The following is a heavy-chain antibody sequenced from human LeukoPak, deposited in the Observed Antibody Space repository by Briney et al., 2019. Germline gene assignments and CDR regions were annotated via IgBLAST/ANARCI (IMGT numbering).Heavy chain of an antibody. CDR3: ARHRLPSSGWYLGYFDY. D-gene: IGHD6-19*01. Sequence: SETLSLTCTVSGGSISSSSYYWGWICQPPGKGLEWIGSIYYSGSTYYNPSLKSRVTISVDTSKNQFSLKLSSVTAADTAVYYCARHRLPSSGWYLGYFDYWGQGTLVTVSS. J-gene: IGHJ4*02. V-gene: IGHV4-39*01. CDR1: GGSISSSSYY. CDR2: IYYSGST.